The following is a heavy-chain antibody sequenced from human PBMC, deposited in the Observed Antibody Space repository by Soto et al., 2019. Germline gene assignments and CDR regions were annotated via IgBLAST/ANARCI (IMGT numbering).Heavy chain of an antibody. D-gene: IGHD6-13*01. V-gene: IGHV3-7*05. CDR1: GFTLSAYW. Sequence: EVQLEESGGDLVQPGGSLRLSCAASGFTLSAYWMTWVRQAPGKGLEWVANINRDGSKKSYLDSVRGRFTISRDNVGNSLYLQMASLRADDTDIYYCARDVSPGSSSLYLDAFDIWGQGTMVTVSS. J-gene: IGHJ3*02. CDR3: ARDVSPGSSSLYLDAFDI. CDR2: INRDGSKK.